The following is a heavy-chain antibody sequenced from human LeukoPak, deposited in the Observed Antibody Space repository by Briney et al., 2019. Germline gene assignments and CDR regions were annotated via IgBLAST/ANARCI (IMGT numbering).Heavy chain of an antibody. Sequence: SGGSLRLSCAASGFTFSSYIMNWVRQAPGKGLEWVSSISSSSSYIYYADSVKGRFTISRDNAKNSLYLQMNSLRAEDTAVYYCARGGGIAAAGTEYWGQGTLVTVSS. D-gene: IGHD6-13*01. CDR3: ARGGGIAAAGTEY. V-gene: IGHV3-21*01. CDR2: ISSSSSYI. CDR1: GFTFSSYI. J-gene: IGHJ4*02.